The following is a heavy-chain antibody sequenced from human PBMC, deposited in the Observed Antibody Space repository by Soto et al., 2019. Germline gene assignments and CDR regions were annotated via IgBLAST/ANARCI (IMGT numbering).Heavy chain of an antibody. V-gene: IGHV5-51*01. D-gene: IGHD3-10*01. J-gene: IGHJ3*02. CDR1: GYSFSRYW. Sequence: GASLKISCKASGYSFSRYWMGWVRQMPGKGLEWMGIIYPGDSDTRYSPSFQGQVTISADKSISTAYLQWSSLKASDTAMYYCATGLGELSGLDAFDIWGQGTMVTVSS. CDR3: ATGLGELSGLDAFDI. CDR2: IYPGDSDT.